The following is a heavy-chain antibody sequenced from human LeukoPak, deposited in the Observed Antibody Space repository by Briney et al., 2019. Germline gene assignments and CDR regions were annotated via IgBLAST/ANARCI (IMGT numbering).Heavy chain of an antibody. V-gene: IGHV3-23*01. D-gene: IGHD6-13*01. CDR1: GFTFSSYA. Sequence: PGGSLRLSCAASGFTFSSYAMNWVRQAPGKGLQWVSALSGSGLSKYYADSVKGRFTISRDNSKNTLYLQMNSLRAEDTAVYYCAKDDGAWGSSWYNYWGQGTLVTVSS. CDR2: LSGSGLSK. CDR3: AKDDGAWGSSWYNY. J-gene: IGHJ4*02.